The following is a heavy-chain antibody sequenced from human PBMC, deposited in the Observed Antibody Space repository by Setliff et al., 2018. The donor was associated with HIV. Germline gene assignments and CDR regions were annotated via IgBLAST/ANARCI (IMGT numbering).Heavy chain of an antibody. V-gene: IGHV4-39*01. CDR1: GGSISNSSSY. J-gene: IGHJ4*02. D-gene: IGHD2-2*02. CDR3: GRHSLYGPAAISALDY. Sequence: PSETLSLTCTVSGGSISNSSSYWGWIRQTPGKGLEWIGSIYSSRWSYYNPSLQSRLTLSIDRSRGQFSLNLRSVTAADTAVYYCGRHSLYGPAAISALDYWGQGALVTVSS. CDR2: IYSSRWS.